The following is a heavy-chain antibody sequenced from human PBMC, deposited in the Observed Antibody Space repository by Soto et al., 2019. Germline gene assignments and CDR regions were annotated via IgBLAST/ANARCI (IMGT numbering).Heavy chain of an antibody. CDR3: ARDPGSYGGDH. CDR2: ISSSGSTI. Sequence: EVQLVESGGGLVQPGGSLRLSCAASGFTFSSYEMNWVRQAPGKGLEWVSYISSSGSTIYYAASVKGRCTITRDNAKNSRYLHMNSRRAEDTAVYDGARDPGSYGGDHWGQGSLVTVSA. J-gene: IGHJ5*02. V-gene: IGHV3-48*03. CDR1: GFTFSSYE. D-gene: IGHD1-26*01.